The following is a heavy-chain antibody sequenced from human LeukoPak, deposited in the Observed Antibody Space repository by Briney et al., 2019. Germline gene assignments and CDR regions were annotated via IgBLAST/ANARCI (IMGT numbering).Heavy chain of an antibody. CDR1: GYRFNNYA. V-gene: IGHV3-64*01. CDR2: INNNGDST. D-gene: IGHD3-16*01. CDR3: ANEEPLYDYVWGSYLDY. Sequence: GGSLRLSCAASGYRFNNYAIHWFRQAPGKGLEYVSGINNNGDSTYYANSVKGRFTISRDNSKNTLFLQMGSLTSEDTAVYYCANEEPLYDYVWGSYLDYWGQGTLVTVSS. J-gene: IGHJ4*02.